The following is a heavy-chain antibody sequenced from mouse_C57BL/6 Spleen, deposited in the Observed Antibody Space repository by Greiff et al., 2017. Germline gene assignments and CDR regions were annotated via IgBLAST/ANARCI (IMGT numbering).Heavy chain of an antibody. CDR2: IDPETSGT. CDR3: TRLVTYAMDY. Sequence: QVQLQQSGAELVRPGASVTLSCKASGYTFTDYEMHWVKQTPVHGLEWIGAIDPETSGTAYNQKFKGKAILTADKSSSTAYMELRSLTSEDSAVYYCTRLVTYAMDYWGQGTSVTVSS. J-gene: IGHJ4*01. D-gene: IGHD2-2*01. V-gene: IGHV1-15*01. CDR1: GYTFTDYE.